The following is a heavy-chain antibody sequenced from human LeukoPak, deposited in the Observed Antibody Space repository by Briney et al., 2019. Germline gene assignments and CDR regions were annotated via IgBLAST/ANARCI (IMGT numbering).Heavy chain of an antibody. CDR3: ARSWGTSQRAFDI. D-gene: IGHD3-16*01. V-gene: IGHV4-34*01. J-gene: IGHJ3*02. CDR1: GGSFSGYY. Sequence: PSETLSLTCAVYGGSFSGYYWSWTRQPPGKGLEWIGEINHSGSTNYNPSLKSRVTISVDTSKNQFSLKLSSVTAADTAVYYCARSWGTSQRAFDIWGQGTMVTVSS. CDR2: INHSGST.